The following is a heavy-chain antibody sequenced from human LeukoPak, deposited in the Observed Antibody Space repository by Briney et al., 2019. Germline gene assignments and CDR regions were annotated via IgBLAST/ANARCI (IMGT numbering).Heavy chain of an antibody. V-gene: IGHV4-59*01. CDR2: IYYSGST. J-gene: IGHJ5*02. CDR1: GGSISSYY. CDR3: ARGHPRDDILTGYYYWFDP. D-gene: IGHD3-9*01. Sequence: SETLSLTCTVSGGSISSYYWSWIRQPPGKGLEWIGYIYYSGSTNYNPSLKSRVTISVDTSKNQFSLKLSSVTAADTAVYYCARGHPRDDILTGYYYWFDPWGQGTLVTVSS.